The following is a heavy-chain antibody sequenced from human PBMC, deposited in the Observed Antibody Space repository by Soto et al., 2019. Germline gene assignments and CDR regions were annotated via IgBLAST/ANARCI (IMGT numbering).Heavy chain of an antibody. V-gene: IGHV5-51*01. D-gene: IGHD3-22*01. J-gene: IGHJ6*02. CDR2: IYAGDSVT. CDR1: GYSFTSYW. CDR3: ARRQYYYDSSGYHDYYYYYGMDV. Sequence: PGESLKISCKGAGYSFTSYWLGWVRQIPGKGLEWVGIIYAGDSVTRYRPSFQGPVTISADKSSSTAYLQWSSPKASDTAMFLRARRQYYYDSSGYHDYYYYYGMDVWGQGTTVTVSS.